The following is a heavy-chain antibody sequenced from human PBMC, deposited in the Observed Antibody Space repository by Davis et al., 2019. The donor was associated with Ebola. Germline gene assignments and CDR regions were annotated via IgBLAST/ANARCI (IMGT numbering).Heavy chain of an antibody. D-gene: IGHD3-16*01. CDR3: ARMSGLDWFDP. Sequence: GESLKISCAASGFTFSSYWMHWVRHAPGKGLVWVSRINSDGSSTSYADSVKGRFTISRDNAKNTLYLQMNSLRAEDTAVYYCARMSGLDWFDPWGQGTLVTVSS. V-gene: IGHV3-74*01. J-gene: IGHJ5*02. CDR2: INSDGSST. CDR1: GFTFSSYW.